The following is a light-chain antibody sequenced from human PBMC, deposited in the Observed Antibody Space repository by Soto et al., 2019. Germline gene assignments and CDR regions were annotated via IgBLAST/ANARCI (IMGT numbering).Light chain of an antibody. CDR2: HVS. CDR3: HQYNNGSSWT. J-gene: IGKJ1*01. CDR1: QSVGPN. V-gene: IGKV3-15*01. Sequence: IVLTQSPPTLSGSPGASATLSCRASQSVGPNLVWYQQRFGESPRLLIYHVSTRGAGVPARWSGSGSEREFTLTISSLLEEDFAVDYCHQYNNGSSWTFGQGTKVDIK.